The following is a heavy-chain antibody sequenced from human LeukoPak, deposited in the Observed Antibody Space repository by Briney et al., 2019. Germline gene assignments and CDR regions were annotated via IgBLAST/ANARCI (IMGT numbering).Heavy chain of an antibody. CDR2: IASGGGTT. Sequence: GGSLRLSCAASGFTFSSHAMTWVRQAPGKGLEWVSAIASGGGTTYYADSVKGRFTISRDNSKNTLYLQMNSLRAEDTAVYYCAKSGKARIAVAGADYWGQGTPVTVSS. V-gene: IGHV3-23*01. CDR3: AKSGKARIAVAGADY. J-gene: IGHJ4*02. D-gene: IGHD6-19*01. CDR1: GFTFSSHA.